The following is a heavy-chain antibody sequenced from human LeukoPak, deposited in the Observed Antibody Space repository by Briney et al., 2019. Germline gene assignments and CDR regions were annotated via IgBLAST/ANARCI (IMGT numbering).Heavy chain of an antibody. Sequence: SETLSLTCSVYGGSFSAYFWSWVRQPPGKGLEWIGEINHSGSTSYNPSLRSRVTISVDTSKNQFSLKLSSVTAADTAVYYCARVRSVVPATLFDYWGQGTLVTVSS. D-gene: IGHD2-2*01. CDR1: GGSFSAYF. CDR2: INHSGST. J-gene: IGHJ4*02. V-gene: IGHV4-34*01. CDR3: ARVRSVVPATLFDY.